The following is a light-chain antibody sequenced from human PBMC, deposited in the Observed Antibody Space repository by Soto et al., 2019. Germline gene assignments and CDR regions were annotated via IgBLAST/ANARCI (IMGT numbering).Light chain of an antibody. Sequence: QSALTQPHSASGTPGQRVTISCSGSSSNIGAGYDVHWYQQLPGTAPKLLIYGNSNRPSGVPDRFSGSKSGTSASLAITGLQAEDEADYYCQSYDSSLSAPYVFGTGTKVTV. V-gene: IGLV1-40*01. CDR1: SSNIGAGYD. J-gene: IGLJ1*01. CDR3: QSYDSSLSAPYV. CDR2: GNS.